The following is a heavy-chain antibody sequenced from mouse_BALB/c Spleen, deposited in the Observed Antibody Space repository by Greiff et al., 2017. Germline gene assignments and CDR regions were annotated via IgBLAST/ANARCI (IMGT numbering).Heavy chain of an antibody. J-gene: IGHJ3*01. V-gene: IGHV1-53*01. Sequence: QVQLQQPGSELVRPGASVKLSCKASGYTFTSYWMHWVKQRPGQGLEWIGYIDPYNGGTSYNQKFKGKATLTVDKSSSTAFMHLNSLTSEDSAVYYCARGYYGSSPAWFAYWGQGTLVTVSA. CDR2: IDPYNGGT. D-gene: IGHD1-1*01. CDR3: ARGYYGSSPAWFAY. CDR1: GYTFTSYW.